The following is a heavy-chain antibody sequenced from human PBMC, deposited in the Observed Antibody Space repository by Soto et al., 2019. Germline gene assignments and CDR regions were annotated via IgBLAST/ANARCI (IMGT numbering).Heavy chain of an antibody. V-gene: IGHV4-39*01. Sequence: PSETLSLTCTVSGGSISSSSYYWGWIRQPPGKGLEWIGNVYYGGSTYYNPSLKSRVTISVETSKSQFSLKLGSVTAADTAVYYCAGGDYYHSSGYYFYYYTMDVWGQGTTVTVSS. CDR2: VYYGGST. D-gene: IGHD3-22*01. J-gene: IGHJ6*02. CDR1: GGSISSSSYY. CDR3: AGGDYYHSSGYYFYYYTMDV.